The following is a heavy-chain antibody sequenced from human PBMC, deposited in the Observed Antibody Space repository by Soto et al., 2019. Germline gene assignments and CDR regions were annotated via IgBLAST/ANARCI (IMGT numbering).Heavy chain of an antibody. D-gene: IGHD1-1*01. Sequence: QVQLVQSGAEVKEPGASVKVSCRTSGYTFTDHYINWVRQAPGQGPEYMGWIHPNSGDTKYTQRFQGKGPMARGTSISTGSQGPRRVTSDDQAVFFCGKGPSRKSWKWFDPWGQGTLVTVSS. J-gene: IGHJ5*02. CDR1: GYTFTDHY. CDR2: IHPNSGDT. CDR3: GKGPSRKSWKWFDP. V-gene: IGHV1-2*02.